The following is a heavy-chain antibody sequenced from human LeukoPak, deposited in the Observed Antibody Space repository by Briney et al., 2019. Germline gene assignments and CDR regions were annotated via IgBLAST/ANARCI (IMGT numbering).Heavy chain of an antibody. V-gene: IGHV3-7*01. CDR2: MKYDGSEN. CDR1: GFTLSSYW. J-gene: IGHJ4*02. CDR3: ARDIEAAGLFLDY. D-gene: IGHD6-13*01. Sequence: GESLKISCAASGFTLSSYWMSWVRQAPGKGLEWVANMKYDGSENYYVDSVKGRFTISRDNAKNSLYLQMNSLRAEDTAVYYCARDIEAAGLFLDYWGQGTLVTVSS.